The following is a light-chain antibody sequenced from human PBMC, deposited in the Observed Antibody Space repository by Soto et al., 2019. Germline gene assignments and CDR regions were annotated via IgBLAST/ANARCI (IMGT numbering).Light chain of an antibody. CDR1: QSVSSSY. Sequence: EIVLTQSPGTLSLSPGERATLSCRASQSVSSSYLAWYQQKPGQAPRLLIYGASSRATGIPDRFSGSGSGTDFTLTIDRLAPEDSAVYYCQQYSTSPRTFGQGTKVDIK. CDR3: QQYSTSPRT. CDR2: GAS. J-gene: IGKJ1*01. V-gene: IGKV3-20*01.